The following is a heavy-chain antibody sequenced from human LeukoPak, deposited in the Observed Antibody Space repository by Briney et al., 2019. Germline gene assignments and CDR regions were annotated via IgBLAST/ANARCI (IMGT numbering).Heavy chain of an antibody. D-gene: IGHD2-2*01. CDR3: ARTISSSSTSCFLY. CDR1: GFTFSNYW. Sequence: PGGSLRLSCAASGFTFSNYWMHWVRHAPGKGLVWVLRINSDGSSTTYADSVKGRFTISRDNAKNTLYLQMNSLRAEDTAVYYCARTISSSSTSCFLYWGQGTLVTVSS. J-gene: IGHJ4*02. V-gene: IGHV3-74*01. CDR2: INSDGSST.